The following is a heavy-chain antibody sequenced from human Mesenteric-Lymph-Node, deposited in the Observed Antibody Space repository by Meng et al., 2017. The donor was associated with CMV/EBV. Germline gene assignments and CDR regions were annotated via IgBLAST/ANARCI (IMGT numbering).Heavy chain of an antibody. CDR3: ARPFPSWQSPRLDPFGA. J-gene: IGHJ5*02. Sequence: QLQPRESGPGQVKPSGTLSLPCTVSGDSISSFYYWGWIRQPPGRGLEWIGSVHYTGSTYYSPSLKSRVTVSVDTSKNQFSLRLTSVTATDTAVYYCARPFPSWQSPRLDPFGAWGQGTLVTVSS. V-gene: IGHV4-39*01. D-gene: IGHD6-19*01. CDR2: VHYTGST. CDR1: GDSISSFYY.